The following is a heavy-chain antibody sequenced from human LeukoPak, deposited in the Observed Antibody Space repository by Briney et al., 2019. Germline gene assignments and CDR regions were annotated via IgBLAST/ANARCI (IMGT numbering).Heavy chain of an antibody. Sequence: PGGSLRLSCAASGFTFDDYGMSWVRQATGKGLEWVSGINWNGGRTGYADSVKGRFTISRDNAKNSLYLQMNSLRAEDTALYYCARGSDFWSGFYYYYYYMDVWGKGTTVTVSS. CDR1: GFTFDDYG. CDR3: ARGSDFWSGFYYYYYYMDV. CDR2: INWNGGRT. D-gene: IGHD3-3*01. V-gene: IGHV3-20*04. J-gene: IGHJ6*03.